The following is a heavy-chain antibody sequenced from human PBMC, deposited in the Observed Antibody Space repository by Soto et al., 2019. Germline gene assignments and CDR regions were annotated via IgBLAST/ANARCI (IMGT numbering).Heavy chain of an antibody. J-gene: IGHJ4*02. CDR2: IDGDDDK. CDR3: AHRRDAYNPFFDH. CDR1: GISLSTRGVG. D-gene: IGHD1-1*01. V-gene: IGHV2-5*02. Sequence: QITLKESGPTLVKPTQTLTLTCTFSGISLSTRGVGVGWIRQPPGKALEWLTFIDGDDDKRYSPSLKSRLTXNXDXYKNQVVLTMTNMDPVDTATYYCAHRRDAYNPFFDHWGQGTLVTVSS.